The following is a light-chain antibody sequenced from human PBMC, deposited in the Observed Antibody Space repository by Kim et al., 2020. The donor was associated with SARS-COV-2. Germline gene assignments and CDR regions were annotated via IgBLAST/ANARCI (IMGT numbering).Light chain of an antibody. Sequence: GQSITISWTGTSSDVGGYNYVSWYQQHPGKAPKLMIYDVSKRPSGVPDRFSGSKSGNTASLTISGLQGEDEADYYCCSYAGSYTEVFGGGTQLTVL. J-gene: IGLJ2*01. CDR2: DVS. CDR1: SSDVGGYNY. V-gene: IGLV2-11*01. CDR3: CSYAGSYTEV.